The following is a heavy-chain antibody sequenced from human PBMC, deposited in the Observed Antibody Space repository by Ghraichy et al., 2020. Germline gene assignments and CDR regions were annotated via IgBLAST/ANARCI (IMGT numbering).Heavy chain of an antibody. Sequence: GGSLRLSCAASGFTFSSYAMSWVRQAPGKGLEWVSAISGSGGSTYYADSVKGRFTISRDNSKNTLYLQMNSLRAKDTAVYYCAKVLFSDCSGPEDYWGQGTLVTVSS. D-gene: IGHD2-15*01. V-gene: IGHV3-23*01. J-gene: IGHJ4*02. CDR1: GFTFSSYA. CDR2: ISGSGGST. CDR3: AKVLFSDCSGPEDY.